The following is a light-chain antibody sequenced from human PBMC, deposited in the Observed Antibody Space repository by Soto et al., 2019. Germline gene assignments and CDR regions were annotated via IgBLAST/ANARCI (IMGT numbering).Light chain of an antibody. J-gene: IGLJ2*01. CDR2: EVS. V-gene: IGLV2-14*01. CDR3: SSSTINNTVL. Sequence: QSALTQPASMSGSPGQSITISCTGTSSDVGGYNHVSWYQRHPGKAPKLMIYEVSNRPSGVSNRFSGSKSGNTASLTISGLQAEDEDDYYCSSSTINNTVLFGGGTKLTVL. CDR1: SSDVGGYNH.